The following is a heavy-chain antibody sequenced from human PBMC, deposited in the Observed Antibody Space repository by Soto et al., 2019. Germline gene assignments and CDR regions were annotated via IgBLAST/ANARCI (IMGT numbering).Heavy chain of an antibody. J-gene: IGHJ4*02. Sequence: EVQLVESGGGLVQPGGSLRLSCAASGFTFTNNWIHWVRQAPGKGLVWVSRVNTFGSITNYADSVRGRFTISRDNAKNTVHIQMNSLRVEDTAVYYCVRGAHSAYYVDFWGQGTLVTVAS. CDR2: VNTFGSIT. CDR3: VRGAHSAYYVDF. CDR1: GFTFTNNW. V-gene: IGHV3-74*01. D-gene: IGHD3-10*01.